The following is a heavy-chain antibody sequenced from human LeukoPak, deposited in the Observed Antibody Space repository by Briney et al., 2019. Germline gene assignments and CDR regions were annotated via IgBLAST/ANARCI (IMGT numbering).Heavy chain of an antibody. J-gene: IGHJ4*02. CDR2: IYFSGST. Sequence: SETLSLTCTVSGGSVNSGGYYWNWIRQYPGRGLEWIGCIYFSGSTFYNPSFESRVFISLDTSKNQFSLRLSSVTAADTAIYYCARQPPGSGYQYRYYFDYWGQGTLVTVSS. CDR3: ARQPPGSGYQYRYYFDY. D-gene: IGHD3-22*01. CDR1: GGSVNSGGYY. V-gene: IGHV4-31*03.